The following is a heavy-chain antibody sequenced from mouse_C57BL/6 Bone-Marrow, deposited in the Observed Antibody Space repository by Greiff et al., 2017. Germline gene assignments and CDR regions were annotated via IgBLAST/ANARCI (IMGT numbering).Heavy chain of an antibody. J-gene: IGHJ3*01. V-gene: IGHV1-72*01. CDR2: IDPNSGGT. CDR3: ARGGYGSSYAWFAY. D-gene: IGHD1-1*01. Sequence: QVQLQQPGAELVKPGASVKLSCKASGSTFTSYWMHWVKQRPGRGLRWIGRIDPNSGGTKYNEKFKSKATLTVDKPSSTAYMQLSSLTSEDSAVYYCARGGYGSSYAWFAYWGQGTLVTVSA. CDR1: GSTFTSYW.